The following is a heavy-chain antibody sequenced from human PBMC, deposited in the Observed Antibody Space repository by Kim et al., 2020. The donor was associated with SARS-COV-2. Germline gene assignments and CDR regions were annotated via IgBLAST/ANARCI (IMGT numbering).Heavy chain of an antibody. CDR2: VSSSGSTI. CDR3: AREEQWLVGLDY. D-gene: IGHD6-19*01. Sequence: GGSLRLSCAASGFTFSSYEMNWVRQAPGNGLEWVSYVSSSGSTIYYADSVKGRFTISRDNAKNSLYLQMNSLRAEDKAVYYCAREEQWLVGLDYSGQGALGTVSS. J-gene: IGHJ4*02. CDR1: GFTFSSYE. V-gene: IGHV3-48*03.